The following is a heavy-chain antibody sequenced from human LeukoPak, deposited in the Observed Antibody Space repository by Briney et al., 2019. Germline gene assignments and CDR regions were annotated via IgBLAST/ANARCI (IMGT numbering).Heavy chain of an antibody. J-gene: IGHJ4*02. CDR3: ARGSSGWYPHFDY. D-gene: IGHD6-19*01. Sequence: ASVKVSCKASGGTFSSYAISWVRQAPGQGLEWMGIINPSGGSTSYAQKFQGRVTMTRDTSISTAYMELSRGRSDDTAVYYCARGSSGWYPHFDYWGQGTLVTVSS. CDR2: INPSGGST. V-gene: IGHV1-2*02. CDR1: GGTFSSYA.